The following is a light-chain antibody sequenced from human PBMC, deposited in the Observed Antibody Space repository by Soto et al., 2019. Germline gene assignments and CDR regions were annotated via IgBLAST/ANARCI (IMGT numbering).Light chain of an antibody. CDR3: FSFTTNSAHD. V-gene: IGLV2-14*01. Sequence: QSALTQPASLSGSPGQSITISCTGTSSDIGAYDYVSWFQQHPGKAPKLMISEVNNRPSGVSNRFSGSKSGNTAYLTISGLQVEDEAEYFCFSFTTNSAHDSGTGTHASV. CDR1: SSDIGAYDY. CDR2: EVN. J-gene: IGLJ1*01.